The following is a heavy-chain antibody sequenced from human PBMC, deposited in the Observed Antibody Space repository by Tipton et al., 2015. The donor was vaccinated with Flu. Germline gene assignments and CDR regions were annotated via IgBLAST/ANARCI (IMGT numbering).Heavy chain of an antibody. CDR2: INRSGST. Sequence: TLSLTCTVSGGSISTGDYYWSWVRQPPGKGLEWIGEINRSGSTNYNPSLKSRVTISVDTSKNQFSLKLSSVTAADTAVYYCARDDRVVVVPAAMGFLYGMDVWGQGTTVTVSS. CDR1: GGSISTGDYY. CDR3: ARDDRVVVVPAAMGFLYGMDV. J-gene: IGHJ6*02. V-gene: IGHV4-39*07. D-gene: IGHD2-2*01.